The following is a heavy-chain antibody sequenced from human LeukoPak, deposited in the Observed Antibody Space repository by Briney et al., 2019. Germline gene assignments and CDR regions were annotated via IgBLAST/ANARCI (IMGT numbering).Heavy chain of an antibody. Sequence: ASVKVSCKASGYTFTGYYMHWVRQAPGQGLEWMGWINPNSGGTNYAQKFQGRVTMTRDTSISTAYMELSRLRSDDTAVYYCARVVAGRGEREEAFDYWGQGTLVTVSS. CDR3: ARVVAGRGEREEAFDY. V-gene: IGHV1-2*02. CDR1: GYTFTGYY. D-gene: IGHD6-19*01. CDR2: INPNSGGT. J-gene: IGHJ4*02.